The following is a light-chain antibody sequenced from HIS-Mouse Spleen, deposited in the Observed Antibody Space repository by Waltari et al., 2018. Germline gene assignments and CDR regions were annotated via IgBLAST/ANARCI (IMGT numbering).Light chain of an antibody. CDR3: QAWDSSTANVV. J-gene: IGLJ2*01. CDR2: QDS. CDR1: KLGDKY. V-gene: IGLV3-1*01. Sequence: SYELTQPPSVSVSPGQTASITCSGDKLGDKYACWYQQKPGQSPVLVIYQDSKRPSGIPERFSGSNSGKTATLTISGTQARDEADYYCQAWDSSTANVVFGGGTKLTVL.